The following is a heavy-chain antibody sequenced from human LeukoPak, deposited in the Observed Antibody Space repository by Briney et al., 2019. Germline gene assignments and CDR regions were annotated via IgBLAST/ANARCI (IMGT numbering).Heavy chain of an antibody. CDR2: ISFSSSYI. D-gene: IGHD3-9*01. CDR1: EFTFSSYS. J-gene: IGHJ4*02. V-gene: IGHV3-21*01. Sequence: GGSLRLSCAASEFTFSSYSMNWVRQAPGKGLEWVSSISFSSSYIYYADSLKGRFTISRDNAKNSLYLQMNSLRAEDTAVYYCARDRGPFDWLSLVYSDYFDYWGQGTLVTVSS. CDR3: ARDRGPFDWLSLVYSDYFDY.